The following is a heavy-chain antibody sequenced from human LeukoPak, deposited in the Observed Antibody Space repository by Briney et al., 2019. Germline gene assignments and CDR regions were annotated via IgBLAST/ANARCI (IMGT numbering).Heavy chain of an antibody. Sequence: GGFLRLSCAASGVSLSNYWMSWVRQAPGKGLEWVANIKEDGSEKHYVDSVKGRFTISRDNAKNSLYLQMNSLRVDDTAVYYCARTIRGYWGQGTLVTVSS. J-gene: IGHJ4*02. CDR3: ARTIRGY. D-gene: IGHD3-10*01. V-gene: IGHV3-7*03. CDR1: GVSLSNYW. CDR2: IKEDGSEK.